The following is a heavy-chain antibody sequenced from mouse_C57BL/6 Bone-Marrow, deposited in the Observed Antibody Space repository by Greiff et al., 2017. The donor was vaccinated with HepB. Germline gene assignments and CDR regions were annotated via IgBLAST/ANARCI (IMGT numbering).Heavy chain of an antibody. Sequence: EVKLVESGGDLVKPGGSLKLSCAASGFTFSSYGMSWVRQTPDKRLEWVATISSGGSYTYYPDSVKGRFTISRDNAKNTLYLQMSSLKSEDTAMYYCARHGGHSSGYNWFAYWGQGTLVTVSA. CDR3: ARHGGHSSGYNWFAY. J-gene: IGHJ3*01. V-gene: IGHV5-6*02. CDR1: GFTFSSYG. D-gene: IGHD3-1*01. CDR2: ISSGGSYT.